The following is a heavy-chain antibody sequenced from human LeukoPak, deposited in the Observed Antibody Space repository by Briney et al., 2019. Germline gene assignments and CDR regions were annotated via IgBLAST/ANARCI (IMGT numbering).Heavy chain of an antibody. V-gene: IGHV4-34*01. CDR1: GGSFSGYY. D-gene: IGHD4-23*01. CDR3: ARDLDTVAGGKRPLGY. J-gene: IGHJ4*02. Sequence: PSETLSLTCAVYGGSFSGYYWSWIRQPPGKGLEWIGEINHSKSTNYNPSLKSRVTISVDTSKNKFSLKLSSVTAADTAVYYCARDLDTVAGGKRPLGYWGQGTLVTVSS. CDR2: INHSKST.